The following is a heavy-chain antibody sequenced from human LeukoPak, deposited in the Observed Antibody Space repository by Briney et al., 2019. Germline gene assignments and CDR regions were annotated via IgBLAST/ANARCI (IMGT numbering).Heavy chain of an antibody. J-gene: IGHJ4*02. CDR1: GFTFSRYA. CDR2: ISENGYST. CDR3: AKEESRHTDFDY. D-gene: IGHD5-18*01. Sequence: PGGSLRLSCATSGFTFSRYAMTWVRQAPGRGLEWVSAISENGYSTYYADSVKGRFTISRDNFRNTLYPQMNSLRAEDAAIYYCAKEESRHTDFDYWGQGTLVTVSS. V-gene: IGHV3-23*01.